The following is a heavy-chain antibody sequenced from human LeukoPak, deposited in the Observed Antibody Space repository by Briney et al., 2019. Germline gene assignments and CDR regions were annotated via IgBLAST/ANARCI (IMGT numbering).Heavy chain of an antibody. V-gene: IGHV4-34*01. CDR2: INHSGST. D-gene: IGHD6-19*01. CDR3: TRAGGWYWDTPFDY. J-gene: IGHJ4*02. Sequence: SETLSLTCAVYGGSFSGYYWSWIRQPPGKGLEWIGEINHSGSTNYNPSLKSRVTISVDTSKNQFSLKLSSVTAADTAVYYCTRAGGWYWDTPFDYWGQGTLVTVSS. CDR1: GGSFSGYY.